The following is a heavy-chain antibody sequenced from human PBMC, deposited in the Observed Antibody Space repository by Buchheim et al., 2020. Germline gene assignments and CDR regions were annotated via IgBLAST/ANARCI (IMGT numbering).Heavy chain of an antibody. CDR1: GGSFSDYH. CDR2: INHGGST. D-gene: IGHD3-22*01. CDR3: ARAPGSQTSGYYVDY. V-gene: IGHV4-34*01. Sequence: QVKLQEWGAGMLKPWETLSLTCAVYGGSFSDYHWSWIRQPPGKGLEWIGEINHGGSTNFHPSLKSRVTIAVDTSKNQVSLNLTSVTAADTAVYYCARAPGSQTSGYYVDYWGQGTL. J-gene: IGHJ4*02.